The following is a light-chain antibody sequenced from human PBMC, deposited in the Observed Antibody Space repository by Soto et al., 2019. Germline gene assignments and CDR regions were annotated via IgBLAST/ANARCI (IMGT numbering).Light chain of an antibody. CDR3: SSYKTTTLEV. CDR1: KNDVGLYDY. CDR2: GVT. V-gene: IGLV2-14*01. Sequence: QSALTQPASVSGFPGQPITISCTGTKNDVGLYDYVSWYQQHPGEAPKLMIYGVTNRPSGVSNRFSGSKSGNTASLTISGLQDEDKAAYSCSSYKTTTLEVFGTGTKVTVL. J-gene: IGLJ1*01.